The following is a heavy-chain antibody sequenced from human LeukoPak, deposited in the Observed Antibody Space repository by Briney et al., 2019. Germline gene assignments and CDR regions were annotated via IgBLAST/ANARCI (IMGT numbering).Heavy chain of an antibody. CDR2: ISSSSSYI. CDR3: ARKSTYGSGYYYYMDV. V-gene: IGHV3-21*01. J-gene: IGHJ6*03. D-gene: IGHD3-10*01. Sequence: PGGSLRLSCAASGFTFSSYSMNWVRQAPGKGLEWVSSISSSSSYIYYADSVKGRFTISRDNAKNSLYLQMNSLRAEDTAVYYCARKSTYGSGYYYYMDVWGKGTTVTISS. CDR1: GFTFSSYS.